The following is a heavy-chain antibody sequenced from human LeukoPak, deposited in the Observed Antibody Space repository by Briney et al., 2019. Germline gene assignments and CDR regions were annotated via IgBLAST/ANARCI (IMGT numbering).Heavy chain of an antibody. CDR1: GFTVSSNY. Sequence: GGSLRLSCAASGFTVSSNYMSWVRQAPGKGLEWVSVIYSGGSTYYADPVKGRFTISRDNSKNTLYLQMNSLRAEDTAVYYCARGTPSYSSGRYYFDYWGQGTLVTVSS. CDR2: IYSGGST. J-gene: IGHJ4*02. V-gene: IGHV3-66*02. CDR3: ARGTPSYSSGRYYFDY. D-gene: IGHD6-19*01.